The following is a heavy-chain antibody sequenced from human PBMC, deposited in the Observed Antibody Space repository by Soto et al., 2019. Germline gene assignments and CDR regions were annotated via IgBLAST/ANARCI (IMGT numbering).Heavy chain of an antibody. CDR3: ARLGYDFWSGYSNY. J-gene: IGHJ4*02. D-gene: IGHD3-3*01. CDR1: GGSISSSSYY. V-gene: IGHV4-39*01. CDR2: IYYSGST. Sequence: SETLSLTCTVSGGSISSSSYYWGWIRQPPGKGLEWIGSIYYSGSTYYNPSLKSRVTISVDTSKNQFSLKLSSVTAADTAVYYCARLGYDFWSGYSNYWGQGTLVTVSS.